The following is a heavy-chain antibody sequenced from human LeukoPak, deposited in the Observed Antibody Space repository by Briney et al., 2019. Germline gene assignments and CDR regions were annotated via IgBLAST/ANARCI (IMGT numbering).Heavy chain of an antibody. V-gene: IGHV4-34*01. CDR2: INHSGST. CDR1: GGSFSGYY. D-gene: IGHD3-16*02. J-gene: IGHJ4*02. Sequence: KPSETLSLTCAVYGGSFSGYYWSWIRQPPGKGLEWIGEINHSGSTNYNPSLKSRATISVDTSKNQFSLKLSSVTAADTAVYYCARVGYDHVWGSYRYTGNQFDYWGQGTLVTVSS. CDR3: ARVGYDHVWGSYRYTGNQFDY.